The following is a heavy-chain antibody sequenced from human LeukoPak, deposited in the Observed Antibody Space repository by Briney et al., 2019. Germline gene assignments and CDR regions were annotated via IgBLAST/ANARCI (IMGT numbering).Heavy chain of an antibody. J-gene: IGHJ4*02. D-gene: IGHD5-12*01. Sequence: GGSLRLSCAASGFTLSSYTTDWLRQAPGKGLEWVSGISGDDGRTYYADSVKGRFTISRDNSKNTLYLQMNGLRAEDTAVYYCARALGAYASFWGQGTLVTVSS. CDR2: ISGDDGRT. CDR1: GFTLSSYT. V-gene: IGHV3-23*01. CDR3: ARALGAYASF.